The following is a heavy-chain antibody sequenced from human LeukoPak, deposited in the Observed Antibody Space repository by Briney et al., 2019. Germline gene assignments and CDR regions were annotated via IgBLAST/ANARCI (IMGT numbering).Heavy chain of an antibody. CDR1: GGSISSGSYY. D-gene: IGHD3-16*01. CDR3: TRGAGWLIDY. Sequence: SETLSLTCTVSGGSISSGSYYWSWIRQPAGKGLEWIGRIYTSGSTNYNPSLKSRVTISADTSKNQFSLKLNSLTTADTAVYYCTRGAGWLIDYRGQGILVTVSS. CDR2: IYTSGST. V-gene: IGHV4-61*02. J-gene: IGHJ4*02.